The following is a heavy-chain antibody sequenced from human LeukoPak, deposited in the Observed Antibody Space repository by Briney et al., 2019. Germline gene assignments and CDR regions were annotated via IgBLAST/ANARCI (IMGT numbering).Heavy chain of an antibody. J-gene: IGHJ4*02. D-gene: IGHD6-19*01. CDR2: ISWNSGSI. CDR1: GFTFDDYA. Sequence: PGGSLRLSCAASGFTFDDYAMHWVRQAPGKGLEWVSGISWNSGSIGYADSVKGRFTISRDNSKNTLYLQMNSLRAEDTAVYYCARDLHPSGWSDFDHWGQGTLVTVSS. CDR3: ARDLHPSGWSDFDH. V-gene: IGHV3-9*01.